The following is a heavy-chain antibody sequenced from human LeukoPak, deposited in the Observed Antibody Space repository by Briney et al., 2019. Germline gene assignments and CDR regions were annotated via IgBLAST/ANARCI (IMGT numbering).Heavy chain of an antibody. J-gene: IGHJ4*02. CDR1: GFSFSRYG. D-gene: IGHD6-13*01. V-gene: IGHV3-48*01. Sequence: GGSLRLSCAASGFSFSRYGMNWVRQAPGKGLEWVSYISGSSSTIYYADSVEGRFTISRDNAKNSLYLQMDSLRAEDTAVYYCARDSSVAAGHDYWGQGTLVTVSS. CDR2: ISGSSSTI. CDR3: ARDSSVAAGHDY.